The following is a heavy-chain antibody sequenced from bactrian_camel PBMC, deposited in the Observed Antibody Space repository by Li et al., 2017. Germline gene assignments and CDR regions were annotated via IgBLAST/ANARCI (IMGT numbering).Heavy chain of an antibody. CDR1: GFAFSNYA. V-gene: IGHV3S42*01. J-gene: IGHJ4*01. D-gene: IGHD5*01. CDR2: INSGGSTT. Sequence: VQLVESGGGLVQPGGSLRLSCAASGFAFSNYAMSWVRQAPGKGLEWVSTINSGGSTTTYVDSVKGRFTISRDNSKNTLYLQMSSLGTEDTAVYYCAAGLLADYALGLGTQVTVS.